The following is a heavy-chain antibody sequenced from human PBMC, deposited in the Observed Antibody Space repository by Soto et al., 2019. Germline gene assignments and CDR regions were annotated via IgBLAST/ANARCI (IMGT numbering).Heavy chain of an antibody. CDR2: INSDGSVS. CDR3: ARGDCVGGPCYSLAGSFYYYMDV. J-gene: IGHJ6*03. V-gene: IGHV3-74*01. D-gene: IGHD2-15*01. Sequence: VQLVESGGGLVKPGGSLRLSCAASGFTFSNYWMYWVRQAPGKGLVWVSRINSDGSVSSYADSVKGRLTISRDNVKNTLYLQMDSLRAEDTAVYYCARGDCVGGPCYSLAGSFYYYMDVWGKGTTVTVFS. CDR1: GFTFSNYW.